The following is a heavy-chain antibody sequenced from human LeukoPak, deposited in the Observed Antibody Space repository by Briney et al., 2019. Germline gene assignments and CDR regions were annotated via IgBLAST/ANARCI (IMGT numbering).Heavy chain of an antibody. Sequence: PGGSLRPSCAASGFTFSSYAMSWVRQAPGKGLEWVSAISGSGGSTYYADSVKGRFTISRDNSKNTLYLQMNSLRAEDTAVYYCAKERYSSWYEPYARWGQGTLVTVSS. CDR2: ISGSGGST. D-gene: IGHD6-13*01. CDR3: AKERYSSWYEPYAR. J-gene: IGHJ4*02. CDR1: GFTFSSYA. V-gene: IGHV3-23*01.